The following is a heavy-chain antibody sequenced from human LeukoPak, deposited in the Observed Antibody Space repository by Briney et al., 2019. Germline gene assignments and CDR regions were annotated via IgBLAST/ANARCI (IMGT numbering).Heavy chain of an antibody. Sequence: PGGSLRLSCAASGFTFSDYYMSWIRQAPGKGLEWVSYISSSSSYTNYADSVTGRFTISRDNAKNSLYLQMNSLRAEDAAVYYCAREATYYYGSGSYSRRYYFDYWGQGTLVTVSS. CDR1: GFTFSDYY. CDR3: AREATYYYGSGSYSRRYYFDY. V-gene: IGHV3-11*06. J-gene: IGHJ4*02. D-gene: IGHD3-10*01. CDR2: ISSSSSYT.